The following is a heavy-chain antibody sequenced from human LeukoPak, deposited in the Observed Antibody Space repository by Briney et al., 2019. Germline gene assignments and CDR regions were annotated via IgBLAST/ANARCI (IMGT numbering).Heavy chain of an antibody. CDR2: IYYTGST. D-gene: IGHD3-22*01. CDR3: ARVAIPYDISPYYDGYMDV. CDR1: GASISGYY. V-gene: IGHV4-59*01. Sequence: SETLSLTCSVSGASISGYYWSWIRQSPDKRLEWIGYIYYTGSTNYNPSLQSRVTISVDTSKNQFSLKLRSVTAADTAVYYCARVAIPYDISPYYDGYMDVWGKGTTVTVSS. J-gene: IGHJ6*03.